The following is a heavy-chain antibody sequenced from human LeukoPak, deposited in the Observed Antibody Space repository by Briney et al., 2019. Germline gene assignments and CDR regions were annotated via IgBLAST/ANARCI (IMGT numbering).Heavy chain of an antibody. CDR3: VSGYNSFDY. D-gene: IGHD3-22*01. V-gene: IGHV3-72*01. CDR1: GFTFSDHY. Sequence: GGSLRLSCATSGFTFSDHYLDWVRQAPGKGLEWVGRSRIKADGYITQYAASVKDRFTISRDDTKASLYLQMNSLSTEDTAVYYCVSGYNSFDYWGQGTLVTVSS. CDR2: SRIKADGYIT. J-gene: IGHJ4*02.